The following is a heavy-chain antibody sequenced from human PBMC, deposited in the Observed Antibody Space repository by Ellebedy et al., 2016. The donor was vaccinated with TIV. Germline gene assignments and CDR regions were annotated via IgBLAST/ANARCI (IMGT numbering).Heavy chain of an antibody. Sequence: PGGSLRLSCAASGFSVSSNYVSWVRQAPGKGLEWVSYIYTGYSTYHADSVKDRFTISRDNSKNTVSLQMNSLRVEDTAVYYCARVRSSAFEIWGQGTMVTVSS. CDR1: GFSVSSNY. J-gene: IGHJ3*02. V-gene: IGHV3-53*01. CDR2: IYTGYST. CDR3: ARVRSSAFEI.